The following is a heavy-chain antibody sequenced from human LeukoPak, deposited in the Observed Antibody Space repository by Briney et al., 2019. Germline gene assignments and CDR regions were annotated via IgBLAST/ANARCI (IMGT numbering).Heavy chain of an antibody. D-gene: IGHD2-2*01. J-gene: IGHJ6*03. Sequence: GASLKISCRGSGYSFTSYWIGWVRQMPGKGLEWMGIIYPGDSDTRYSPSFQGQVTISADKSISTAYLQWSSLKASDTAMYYCARLVPHYYYYMDVWGKRSTVTVSS. CDR2: IYPGDSDT. V-gene: IGHV5-51*01. CDR3: ARLVPHYYYYMDV. CDR1: GYSFTSYW.